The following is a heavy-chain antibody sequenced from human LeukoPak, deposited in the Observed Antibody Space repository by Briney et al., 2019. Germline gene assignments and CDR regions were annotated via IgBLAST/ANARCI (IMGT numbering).Heavy chain of an antibody. D-gene: IGHD2-2*01. J-gene: IGHJ4*02. V-gene: IGHV1-2*02. CDR1: GYTFTGYY. Sequence: GASVKVSCKASGYTFTGYYMHWVRQAPGQGLEWMGWINPNSGGTNYAQKFQGRVAMTRDTSISTAYMELSRLRSDDTAVYYCAGDLTYCSSTSCSRIPYYFDYWGQGTLVTVSS. CDR2: INPNSGGT. CDR3: AGDLTYCSSTSCSRIPYYFDY.